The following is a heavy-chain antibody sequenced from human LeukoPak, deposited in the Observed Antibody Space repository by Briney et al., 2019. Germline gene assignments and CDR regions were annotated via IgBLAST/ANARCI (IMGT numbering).Heavy chain of an antibody. CDR1: GGSISSSSYY. CDR3: AGYCTSTSCYGGDAFDI. Sequence: SETLSLTCTVSGGSISSSSYYWGWIRQPPGKGLEWIGSIYYSGSTYYNPSLKGRVTISVDTSKNQFSLKLTSVTAADTAVYYCAGYCTSTSCYGGDAFDIWGQGTMVTVSS. D-gene: IGHD2-2*01. J-gene: IGHJ3*02. V-gene: IGHV4-39*01. CDR2: IYYSGST.